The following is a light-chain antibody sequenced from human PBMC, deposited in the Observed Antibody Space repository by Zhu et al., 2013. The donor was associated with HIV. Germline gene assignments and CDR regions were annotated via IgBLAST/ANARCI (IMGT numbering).Light chain of an antibody. CDR1: TSNIGKNF. CDR2: DNM. CDR3: QSYDSSLSGWV. J-gene: IGLJ1*01. V-gene: IGLV1-51*01. Sequence: QSVLTQPPSVSAAPGQRVSISCSGSTSNIGKNFVSWYQQVPPTAPKLLIYDNMKRPSGIDDRFSASKSGTSASLAITGLQAEDEADYYCQSYDSSLSGWVFGTGTKVSVL.